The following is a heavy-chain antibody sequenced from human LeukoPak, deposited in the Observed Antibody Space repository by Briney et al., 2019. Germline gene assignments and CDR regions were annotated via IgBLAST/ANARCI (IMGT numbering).Heavy chain of an antibody. CDR2: ISSSGDNT. V-gene: IGHV3-64*01. CDR1: GFIFSNYA. Sequence: PGGSLRLSCAASGFIFSNYAMHWVRQAPGRGLEYVSAISSSGDNTYYANSVKGRFTISRDNSKNTLFLQMGGLRAEDMAVYYCASEERGLAIDYRGQGTLVTVSS. J-gene: IGHJ4*02. D-gene: IGHD5-12*01. CDR3: ASEERGLAIDY.